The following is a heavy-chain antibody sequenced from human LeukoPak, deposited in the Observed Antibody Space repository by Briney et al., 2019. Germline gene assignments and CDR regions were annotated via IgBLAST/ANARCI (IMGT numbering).Heavy chain of an antibody. D-gene: IGHD3-3*01. CDR3: AREIRFLEWLLGWFDP. CDR1: GYTFTSYG. V-gene: IGHV1-18*01. Sequence: GASVKVSCKASGYTFTSYGISWVRQAPGQGLEWMGWISAYNGNINYAQKLQGRVTMTTDTSTSTAYMELRSLRSDDTAVYYCAREIRFLEWLLGWFDPWGQGTLVTVSS. J-gene: IGHJ5*02. CDR2: ISAYNGNI.